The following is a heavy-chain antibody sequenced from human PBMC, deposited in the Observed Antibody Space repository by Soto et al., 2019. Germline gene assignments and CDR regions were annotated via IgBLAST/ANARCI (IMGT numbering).Heavy chain of an antibody. V-gene: IGHV3-30*18. J-gene: IGHJ3*02. CDR2: ISYDGSNK. D-gene: IGHD6-19*01. CDR1: GFTFSSYG. CDR3: AKKVTPHSSGWPDAFDI. Sequence: QVQLVESGGGVVQPGRSLRLSCAVSGFTFSSYGMHWVRQAPGKGLEWVAVISYDGSNKYYADSVKGRFTISRDNSKNTLHLQMNSLRAEDTAVYYCAKKVTPHSSGWPDAFDIWGQGTMFSVSS.